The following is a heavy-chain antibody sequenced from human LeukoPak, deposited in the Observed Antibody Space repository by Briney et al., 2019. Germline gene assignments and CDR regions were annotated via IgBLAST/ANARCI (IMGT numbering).Heavy chain of an antibody. V-gene: IGHV4-34*01. D-gene: IGHD3-10*01. CDR1: GGSFSGYY. Sequence: SETLSLTCAVYGGSFSGYYWSWIRQPPGKGLEWIGESKHSGGTNYNPSLKSRVTISVDTSKKQFSLTLTSVTAADTAVYYCARGQWEVRGIIITQLDYWGQGTLVAVSS. CDR3: ARGQWEVRGIIITQLDY. J-gene: IGHJ4*02. CDR2: SKHSGGT.